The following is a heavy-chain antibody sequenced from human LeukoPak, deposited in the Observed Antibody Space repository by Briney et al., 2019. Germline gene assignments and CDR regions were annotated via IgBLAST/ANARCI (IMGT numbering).Heavy chain of an antibody. J-gene: IGHJ4*02. CDR1: GFTVITNF. CDR3: AKHRYYDSSGYFDY. CDR2: ISGSGGSA. D-gene: IGHD3-22*01. Sequence: GGSLRLSCAASGFTVITNFMTWVRQAPGKGLEWVSAISGSGGSAYYADSVKGRFTISRDNSKNTLYLQMNSLRAEDTAVYYCAKHRYYDSSGYFDYWGQGTLVTVSS. V-gene: IGHV3-23*01.